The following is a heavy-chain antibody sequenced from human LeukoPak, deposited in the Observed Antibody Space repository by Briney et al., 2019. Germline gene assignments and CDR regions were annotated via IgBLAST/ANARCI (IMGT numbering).Heavy chain of an antibody. J-gene: IGHJ4*01. CDR1: GYPFTNFY. CDR3: ARDGVLVGSTVLNY. CDR2: VNPKSGDT. D-gene: IGHD1-26*01. V-gene: IGHV1-2*02. Sequence: GASVKVSCTPSGYPFTNFYIHWVRQAPGQGLGWMGWVNPKSGDTKYAQKFQDRISMTRDTSISTAYMEVNRLTSDDSAVYYCARDGVLVGSTVLNYWGQGTLVTVAS.